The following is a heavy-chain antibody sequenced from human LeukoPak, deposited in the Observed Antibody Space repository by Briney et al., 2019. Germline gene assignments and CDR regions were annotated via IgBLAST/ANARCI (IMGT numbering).Heavy chain of an antibody. CDR2: IRSKAYGGTT. V-gene: IGHV3-49*04. D-gene: IGHD3-22*01. CDR1: GFTFGDYA. J-gene: IGHJ4*02. CDR3: TSSLYYYDSSGYNYPAFDY. Sequence: GGSLRLSCTASGFTFGDYAMSWVRQAPGKGLEWVGFIRSKAYGGTTEYAASVKGRFTISRDDSKSIAYLQMNSLKTEDTAVYYCTSSLYYYDSSGYNYPAFDYWGQGTLVTVSS.